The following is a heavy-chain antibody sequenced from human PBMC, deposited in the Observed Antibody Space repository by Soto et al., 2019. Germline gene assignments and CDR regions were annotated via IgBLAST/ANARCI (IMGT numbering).Heavy chain of an antibody. Sequence: SETLSLTCTVSGGSISSYYWSWIRQSPGKGLEWIGYIYYSGSTNYNPSLKSRVTISVDTSKNQFSLKLSSVTAADTAVYYCARGPESSSCSYYYYYYYMDVWGKGTTVTVSS. V-gene: IGHV4-59*01. CDR2: IYYSGST. J-gene: IGHJ6*03. CDR1: GGSISSYY. D-gene: IGHD6-13*01. CDR3: ARGPESSSCSYYYYYYYMDV.